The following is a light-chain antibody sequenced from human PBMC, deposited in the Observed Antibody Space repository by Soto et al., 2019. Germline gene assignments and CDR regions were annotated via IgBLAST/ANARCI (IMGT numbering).Light chain of an antibody. CDR2: GNS. J-gene: IGLJ2*01. Sequence: QPVLTQPPSVSGAPGQRVTISCTGSSSNIGAGYDVHWYQQLPGTAPKLLIYGNSNRPSGVPDRFSGSKSGTSASLAITGLQVEDEADYYCSSFRSGGTRVLFGGGTKLTVL. CDR3: SSFRSGGTRVL. CDR1: SSNIGAGYD. V-gene: IGLV1-40*01.